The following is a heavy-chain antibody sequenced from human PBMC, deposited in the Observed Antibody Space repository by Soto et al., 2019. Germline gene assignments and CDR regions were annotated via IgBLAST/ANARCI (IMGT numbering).Heavy chain of an antibody. CDR1: GYTFTSYD. J-gene: IGHJ4*02. Sequence: ASVKVSCKASGYTFTSYDSNWVRQATGQGLEWMGWVNPNSGNTGYAQKFQGRVTMTRNTSISTAYMELSSLRSEDTAVYYCARGQRRYDILTGYYAFGYWGQGTLVTAPQ. D-gene: IGHD3-9*01. CDR2: VNPNSGNT. V-gene: IGHV1-8*01. CDR3: ARGQRRYDILTGYYAFGY.